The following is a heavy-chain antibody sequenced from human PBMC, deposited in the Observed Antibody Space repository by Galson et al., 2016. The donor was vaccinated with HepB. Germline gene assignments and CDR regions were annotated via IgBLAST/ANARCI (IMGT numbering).Heavy chain of an antibody. CDR1: GFTFMRDV. Sequence: SLRLSCAASGFTFMRDVMSWVRQAPGKGLEWVSAINDYGGSTYYADSVKGRFTISRENSKKTLYLQMNSLRAEDTAVYYCAKDVAVAGHGEYFDYWGQGTLVTVSS. CDR2: INDYGGST. V-gene: IGHV3-23*01. D-gene: IGHD6-19*01. J-gene: IGHJ4*02. CDR3: AKDVAVAGHGEYFDY.